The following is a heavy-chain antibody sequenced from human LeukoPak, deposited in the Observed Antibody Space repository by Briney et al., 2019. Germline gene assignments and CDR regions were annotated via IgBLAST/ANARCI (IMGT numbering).Heavy chain of an antibody. J-gene: IGHJ3*02. CDR1: GFTFSTYA. CDR2: ISGSGGST. D-gene: IGHD2-15*01. Sequence: GGSLRLSCAASGFTFSTYAMSWVRQAPGKGLEWVSTISGSGGSTNCADCAKGRFTISRDNSKNTLYLQMNSLRAEDTALYYFAKEKSQCSGGSCSYAFDIWGQGTMVTVSS. CDR3: AKEKSQCSGGSCSYAFDI. V-gene: IGHV3-23*01.